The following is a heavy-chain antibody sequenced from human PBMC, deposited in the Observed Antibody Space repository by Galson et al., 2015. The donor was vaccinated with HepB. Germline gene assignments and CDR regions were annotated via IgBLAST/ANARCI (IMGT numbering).Heavy chain of an antibody. Sequence: SLRLSCAASGFTFSSYGMHWVRQAPGKGLEWVAVIWYDGSNKYYADSVKGRFTISRDNSKNTLYLQMNSLRAEDTAVYYCARGSDLLWFGEFEFDPWGQGTLVTVSS. CDR3: ARGSDLLWFGEFEFDP. CDR1: GFTFSSYG. CDR2: IWYDGSNK. D-gene: IGHD3-10*01. J-gene: IGHJ5*02. V-gene: IGHV3-30*19.